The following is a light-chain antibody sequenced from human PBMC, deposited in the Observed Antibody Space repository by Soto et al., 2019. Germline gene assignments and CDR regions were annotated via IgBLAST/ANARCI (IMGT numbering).Light chain of an antibody. J-gene: IGKJ2*01. CDR2: KVS. CDR1: ESLVSLDGNIY. V-gene: IGKV2-30*01. CDR3: LQGTHWPYT. Sequence: DVVMTQSPLSLPVTLGQPASISCRSSESLVSLDGNIYLSWFQQRPGQSLRRLIYKVSNRDSGVPDRFSGSGSGTDFTLIINRVEDEDLGIYFCLQGTHWPYTFGQGTNLEIK.